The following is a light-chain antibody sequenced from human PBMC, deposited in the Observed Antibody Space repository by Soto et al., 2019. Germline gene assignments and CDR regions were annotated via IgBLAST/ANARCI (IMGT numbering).Light chain of an antibody. CDR3: TSWTTSTTMI. J-gene: IGLJ2*01. Sequence: QSALTQPASVCGSPGQSITISCTGTSSDIGAYNFVSWYQQHPGKAPKLMLYDVNIRPSGVSNRFSGSKSGNTDSLTISGLQAEDEADYYCTSWTTSTTMIFGGGTKLTVL. CDR2: DVN. CDR1: SSDIGAYNF. V-gene: IGLV2-14*03.